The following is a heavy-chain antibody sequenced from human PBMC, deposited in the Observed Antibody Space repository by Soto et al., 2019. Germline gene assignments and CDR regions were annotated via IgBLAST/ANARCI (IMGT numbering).Heavy chain of an antibody. Sequence: SETLSLTCSVSGGSINSGDYYWSWIRQPPGKGLEWIGYIYYSGSTYYNPSLKSRSTISIDTSKNQFFLNVDSVTAADTAVYFCARLYTGYEAFDYWGQGTRVTVSS. V-gene: IGHV4-30-4*01. D-gene: IGHD5-12*01. CDR1: GGSINSGDYY. CDR2: IYYSGST. CDR3: ARLYTGYEAFDY. J-gene: IGHJ4*02.